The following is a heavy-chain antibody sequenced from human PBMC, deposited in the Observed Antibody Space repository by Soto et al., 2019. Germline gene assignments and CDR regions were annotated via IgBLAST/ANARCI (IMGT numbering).Heavy chain of an antibody. J-gene: IGHJ6*02. CDR3: AREGTDNWNYEDYGMDV. V-gene: IGHV4-34*01. Sequence: PSETLSLTCAVYGGSFSGYYWSWIRQPPWKGLEWIGEINHSGSTNYNPSLKSRVTISVDTSKNQFSLKLSSVTAADTAVYYCAREGTDNWNYEDYGMDVWGQGTTVTVSS. CDR2: INHSGST. D-gene: IGHD1-7*01. CDR1: GGSFSGYY.